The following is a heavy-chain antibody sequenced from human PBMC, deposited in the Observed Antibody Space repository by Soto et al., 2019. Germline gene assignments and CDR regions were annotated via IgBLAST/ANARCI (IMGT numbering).Heavy chain of an antibody. CDR3: ARDFTTSSYGVDV. D-gene: IGHD3-10*01. CDR2: INPNSGGT. CDR1: GGTFSSYA. V-gene: IGHV1-2*02. J-gene: IGHJ6*02. Sequence: ASVKVSCKASGGTFSSYAISWVRQAPGQGPEWMGCINPNSGGTEFAQKFQGRVTVTRDTSITTVYMEMNRLRSDDTGVYYCARDFTTSSYGVDVWGQGTAVTVYS.